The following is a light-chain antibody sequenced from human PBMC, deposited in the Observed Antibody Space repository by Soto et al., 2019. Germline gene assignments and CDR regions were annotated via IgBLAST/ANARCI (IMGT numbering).Light chain of an antibody. J-gene: IGLJ2*01. CDR3: CSYAGTTTV. CDR2: EAT. CDR1: SSDVGNYNF. V-gene: IGLV2-23*01. Sequence: QSALTQPASVSGSPGQSISISCTRTSSDVGNYNFFAWYQQHPGEAPKLIIYEATKRPSGVSNRFSGSKSGNTASLTTSGLQADDEADYYCCSYAGTTTVFGGGTKLTVL.